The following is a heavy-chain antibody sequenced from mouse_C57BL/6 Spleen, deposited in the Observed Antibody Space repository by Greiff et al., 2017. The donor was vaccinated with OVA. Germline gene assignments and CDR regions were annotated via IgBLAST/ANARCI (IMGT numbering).Heavy chain of an antibody. CDR3: ARETPYYYGSSYVGYFDV. CDR1: GYTFTDYY. D-gene: IGHD1-1*01. V-gene: IGHV1-77*01. CDR2: IGPGSGST. J-gene: IGHJ1*03. Sequence: VQLQESGAELVKPGASVKISCKASGYTFTDYYINWVKQRPGQGLEWIGKIGPGSGSTYYNEKFKGKATLTADKSSSTAYMQLSSLTSEDSAVYFCARETPYYYGSSYVGYFDVWGTGTTVTVSS.